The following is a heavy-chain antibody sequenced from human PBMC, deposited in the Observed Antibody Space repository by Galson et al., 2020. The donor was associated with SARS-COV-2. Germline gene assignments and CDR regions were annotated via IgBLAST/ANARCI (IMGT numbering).Heavy chain of an antibody. D-gene: IGHD1-26*01. Sequence: SGPTLVKPTQTLTLTCTFSGFSLSTSGMCVSWIRQPPGKALEWLARIDWDDDKFYSTSLKTMLTISKDTSKNQVVLTMTNMDPVDTATYYCARTSSGSLGYYFDYWGQGTLVTVSS. CDR3: ARTSSGSLGYYFDY. V-gene: IGHV2-70*17. CDR2: IDWDDDK. J-gene: IGHJ4*02. CDR1: GFSLSTSGMC.